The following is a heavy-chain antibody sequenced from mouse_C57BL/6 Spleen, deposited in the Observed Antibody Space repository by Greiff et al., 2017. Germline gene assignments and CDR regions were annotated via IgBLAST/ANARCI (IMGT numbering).Heavy chain of an antibody. CDR2: IWSDGST. V-gene: IGHV2-6-1*01. J-gene: IGHJ4*01. Sequence: VKLLESGPGLVAPSQSLSITCTVSGFSLTSYGVHWVRPPPGKGLVWLVVIWSDGSTTYNSALKSRLRSRNDKSRSQVFSKRNSLQSDDTAMYYGARQITTVVDYYAIDYRGQGASDTVSS. D-gene: IGHD1-1*01. CDR1: GFSLTSYG. CDR3: ARQITTVVDYYAIDY.